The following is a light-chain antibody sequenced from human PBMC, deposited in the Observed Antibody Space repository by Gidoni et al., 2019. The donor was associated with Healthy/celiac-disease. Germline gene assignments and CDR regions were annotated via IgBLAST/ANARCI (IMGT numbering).Light chain of an antibody. CDR3: QQYNNRPLT. Sequence: EIVMTQSPATLSVSPGERATLSCRASQSVSSNLAWYQQQPGQAPRLLIYGASTRATGIPARFSGSGSGTEFTLTIRSLQSEDFAVYYCQQYNNRPLTFGGGTKVEIK. CDR2: GAS. J-gene: IGKJ4*01. CDR1: QSVSSN. V-gene: IGKV3-15*01.